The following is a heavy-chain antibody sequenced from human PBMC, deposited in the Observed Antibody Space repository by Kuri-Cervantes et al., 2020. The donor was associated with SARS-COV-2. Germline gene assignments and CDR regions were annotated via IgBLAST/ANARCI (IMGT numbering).Heavy chain of an antibody. Sequence: GSLRLSCAVYGGSFSGYYWSWIRQPPGKGLEWIGEINHSGSTNYNPSLKSRVTISVDTSKNQFSLKLSSVTAADTAVYYCARVREADYDFWCGYAYWYFDLWGRGTLVTVSS. CDR1: GGSFSGYY. CDR2: INHSGST. D-gene: IGHD3-3*01. CDR3: ARVREADYDFWCGYAYWYFDL. J-gene: IGHJ2*01. V-gene: IGHV4-34*01.